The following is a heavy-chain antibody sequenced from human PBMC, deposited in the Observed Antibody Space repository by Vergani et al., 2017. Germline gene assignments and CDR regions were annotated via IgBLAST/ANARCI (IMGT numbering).Heavy chain of an antibody. D-gene: IGHD3-22*01. Sequence: QVQLVQSGAEVKKPGSSVKVSCKASGGTFSSYAISWVRQAPGQGLEWMGGIIPMFGTANYAQKFQGRVTITADESTSTAYMELSSLRSEDTAVYYCASYQEFCSGYSNYYYYYMDVWGKGTTVTVSS. CDR2: IIPMFGTA. CDR3: ASYQEFCSGYSNYYYYYMDV. CDR1: GGTFSSYA. V-gene: IGHV1-69*01. J-gene: IGHJ6*03.